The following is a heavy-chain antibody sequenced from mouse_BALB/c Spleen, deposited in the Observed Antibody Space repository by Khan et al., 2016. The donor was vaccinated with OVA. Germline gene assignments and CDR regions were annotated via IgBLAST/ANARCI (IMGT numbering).Heavy chain of an antibody. Sequence: VQLKQSGAELVRPGALVKLSCKASGFNIEDYYMNWVKQRPEQGLEWIGWIDPENGTTKYDPKFKGKARVTADTSSNTAYLQLSSLTSEDTAVYYCARRGDGTYWFAYWGQGTLVTVSA. CDR2: IDPENGTT. CDR3: ARRGDGTYWFAY. V-gene: IGHV14-1*02. J-gene: IGHJ3*01. D-gene: IGHD2-1*01. CDR1: GFNIEDYY.